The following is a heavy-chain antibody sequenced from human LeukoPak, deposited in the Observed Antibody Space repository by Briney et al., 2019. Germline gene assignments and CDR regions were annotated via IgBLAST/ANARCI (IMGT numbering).Heavy chain of an antibody. J-gene: IGHJ4*02. CDR1: GFTFSSYS. V-gene: IGHV3-21*01. CDR3: ARLPRYYYDSSGYSEY. Sequence: GGSLRLSCAASGFTFSSYSMNWVRQAPGKGLEWVSSISSSSSCIYYADSVKGRFTISRDNAKSSLYLQMNSLRAEDTAVYYCARLPRYYYDSSGYSEYWGQGTLVTVSS. D-gene: IGHD3-22*01. CDR2: ISSSSSCI.